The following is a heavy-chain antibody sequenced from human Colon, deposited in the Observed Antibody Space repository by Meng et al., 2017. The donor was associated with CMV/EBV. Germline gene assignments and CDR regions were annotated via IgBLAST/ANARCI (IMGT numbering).Heavy chain of an antibody. CDR3: TRTVCTDGLCYPGE. CDR1: GYTFTRYA. V-gene: IGHV1-18*01. D-gene: IGHD3-10*02. J-gene: IGHJ4*02. CDR2: ISTHNGDT. Sequence: ASVKVSCKASGYTFTRYAISWVRQAPGQGLEWMGRISTHNGDTDSAQKFQERVTMTTDTATSTAYMELRSLRSDDTAVYYCTRTVCTDGLCYPGEWGQGTLVTVSS.